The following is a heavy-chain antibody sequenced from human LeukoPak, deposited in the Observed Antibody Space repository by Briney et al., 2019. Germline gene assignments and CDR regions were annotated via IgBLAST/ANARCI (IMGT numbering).Heavy chain of an antibody. CDR3: VRTTEAHSWRTRYYDYYMDV. J-gene: IGHJ6*03. V-gene: IGHV4-59*01. CDR2: IYNSGNT. Sequence: SETLSLTCTVSGGSINSYYWTWIRQPPGKGLEWIGNIYNSGNTNYNPSLKSRVTISVDTSKNQFSLKLSSVTAADTAVYYCVRTTEAHSWRTRYYDYYMDVWGKGTTVTVSS. D-gene: IGHD6-13*01. CDR1: GGSINSYY.